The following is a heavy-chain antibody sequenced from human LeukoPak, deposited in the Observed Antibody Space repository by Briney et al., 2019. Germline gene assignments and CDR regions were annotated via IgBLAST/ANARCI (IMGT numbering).Heavy chain of an antibody. CDR3: ARDKSSRYYGSGSYKDWFDP. CDR1: GGSISSSSYY. D-gene: IGHD3-10*01. Sequence: SETLSLTCTVSGGSISSSSYYWGWIRQPPGKGLEWIGSIYYSGSTYYNPSLKSRVTISVDTSKNQFSPKLSSVTAADTAVYYCARDKSSRYYGSGSYKDWFDPWGQGTLVTVSS. CDR2: IYYSGST. V-gene: IGHV4-39*07. J-gene: IGHJ5*02.